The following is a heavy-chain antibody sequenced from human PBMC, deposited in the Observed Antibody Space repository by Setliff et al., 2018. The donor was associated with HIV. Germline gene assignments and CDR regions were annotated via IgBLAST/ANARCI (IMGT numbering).Heavy chain of an antibody. J-gene: IGHJ4*02. Sequence: SVKVSCKASGGTFSDYAINWVRQAPGQGLEWMGGIIPIFGTTNYAQRFQGRVTITTDGFTTTAYMELSSLTSEDTAVYYCARGQFIPAAERDAYFDYWGQGTLVTVSS. CDR3: ARGQFIPAAERDAYFDY. V-gene: IGHV1-69*05. CDR1: GGTFSDYA. CDR2: IIPIFGTT. D-gene: IGHD6-13*01.